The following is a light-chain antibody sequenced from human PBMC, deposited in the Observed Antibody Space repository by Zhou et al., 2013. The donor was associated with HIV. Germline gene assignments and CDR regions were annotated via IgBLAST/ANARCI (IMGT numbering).Light chain of an antibody. CDR2: GAS. CDR1: QGVSSH. Sequence: EIVLTQSPDTLSLSPGERATLSCRASQGVSSHFAWYQQKPGQPPRLLMYGASNRAAGIPDRFSGSGSGTDFTLTITRLEPEDFAVYYCLQYDSSPETFGQGTKVELK. V-gene: IGKV3-20*01. J-gene: IGKJ1*01. CDR3: LQYDSSPET.